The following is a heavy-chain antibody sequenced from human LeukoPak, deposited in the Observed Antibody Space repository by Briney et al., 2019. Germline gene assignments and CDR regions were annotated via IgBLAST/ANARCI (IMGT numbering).Heavy chain of an antibody. V-gene: IGHV4-59*01. CDR1: GGSISSYY. D-gene: IGHD3-22*01. CDR3: ATNSSPFNYYYYVDV. Sequence: SETLSLTCTVSGGSISSYYWSWIRQPPGKGLEWIGYIYYSGSTTYNPSFKSRVTISVDTSRNQFSLKLSSVTAADTAVYYCATNSSPFNYYYYVDVWGKGTTVTVSS. J-gene: IGHJ6*03. CDR2: IYYSGST.